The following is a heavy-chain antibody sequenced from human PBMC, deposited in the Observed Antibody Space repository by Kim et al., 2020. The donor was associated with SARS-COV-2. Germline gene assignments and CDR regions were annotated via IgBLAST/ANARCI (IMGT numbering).Heavy chain of an antibody. V-gene: IGHV3-53*01. CDR3: ARVDRLRELRASNYNYHFGMDV. CDR1: GFTVSSYY. D-gene: IGHD1-26*01. CDR2: IYTDGST. Sequence: GGSLRLSCAASGFTVSSYYMNWVRQAPGKGLEWVSIIYTDGSTYYGDSVKGRFTISRDSSKNTLYLQMNSLRAEDTAVYYCARVDRLRELRASNYNYHFGMDVWGQGTTVTVSS. J-gene: IGHJ6*02.